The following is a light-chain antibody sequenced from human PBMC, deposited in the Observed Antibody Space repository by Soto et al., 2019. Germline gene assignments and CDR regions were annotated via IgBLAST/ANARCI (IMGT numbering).Light chain of an antibody. CDR2: GAS. V-gene: IGKV3-20*01. J-gene: IGKJ3*01. Sequence: EIVLTQSPGTLSLSPGERATRSCRASRSVSSSHLAWYQQKPGQAPRLLLYGASSRATGIPDRFSGSGSGTAFTRTISRLEPEDFAVYYWPQYGSSLFTCGPGTKVDIK. CDR1: RSVSSSH. CDR3: PQYGSSLFT.